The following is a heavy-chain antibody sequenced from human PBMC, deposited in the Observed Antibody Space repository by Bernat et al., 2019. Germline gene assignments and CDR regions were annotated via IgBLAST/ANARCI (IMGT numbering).Heavy chain of an antibody. V-gene: IGHV3-53*02. J-gene: IGHJ3*02. D-gene: IGHD3-3*01. Sequence: EVQLVETGGGLIQPGGSLRLSCAASGFTVSSNYMSWVRQAPGKGLEWVSVIYSGGSTYYADSVKGRFNISRDNSKNTLYLQMSSLRAEDAAVYYCATHYDFWSGYYFGGKGVIDDAFDIWGQGTMVTVSS. CDR3: ATHYDFWSGYYFGGKGVIDDAFDI. CDR1: GFTVSSNY. CDR2: IYSGGST.